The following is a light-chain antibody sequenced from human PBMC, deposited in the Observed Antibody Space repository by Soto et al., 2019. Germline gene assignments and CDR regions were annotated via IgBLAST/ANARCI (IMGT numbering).Light chain of an antibody. Sequence: DIQMTQSPTSLSASVGDRVTITCRASQGIRNFVAWYQQKPGKAPKLLIYAASTLQSGVPSRFSGSGSGTDFTLTIKILQPEYVATYSCQKYSSVPVFGPGTKVEIK. V-gene: IGKV1-27*01. CDR1: QGIRNF. J-gene: IGKJ3*01. CDR3: QKYSSVPV. CDR2: AAS.